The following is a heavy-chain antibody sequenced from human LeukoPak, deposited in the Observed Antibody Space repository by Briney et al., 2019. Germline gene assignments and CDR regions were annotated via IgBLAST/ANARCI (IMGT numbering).Heavy chain of an antibody. V-gene: IGHV3-15*01. Sequence: GGSLRLSCAASGFIFSNAWMSWVRQAPGKGREWVGRIRTKTDSETTDYAAPVKGRFTISRDESKNTLYMQMNSLKIEDTAVYYCIRDRFSSGWYLDNWGQETLVTVSS. D-gene: IGHD6-19*01. CDR3: IRDRFSSGWYLDN. CDR1: GFIFSNAW. J-gene: IGHJ4*02. CDR2: IRTKTDSETT.